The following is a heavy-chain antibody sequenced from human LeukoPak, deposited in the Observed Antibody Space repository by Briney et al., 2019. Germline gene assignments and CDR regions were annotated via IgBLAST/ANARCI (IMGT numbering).Heavy chain of an antibody. Sequence: TGGSLRPSCAASGFTVITNDMTWVRQAPGKGLEWVSVLYSDGNTKYADSVQGRFTISRDNSKNTLYLEMNSLSPDDTVVYYCARGVEPLAANTLAYWGQGTLVTVSS. V-gene: IGHV3-53*01. D-gene: IGHD1-14*01. CDR3: ARGVEPLAANTLAY. CDR2: LYSDGNT. J-gene: IGHJ4*02. CDR1: GFTVITND.